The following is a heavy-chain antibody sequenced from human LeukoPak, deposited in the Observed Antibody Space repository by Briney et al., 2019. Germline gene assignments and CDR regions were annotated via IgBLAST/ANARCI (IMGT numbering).Heavy chain of an antibody. CDR3: ARGHLVSNAFDI. V-gene: IGHV4-34*01. CDR1: GGSISGYY. J-gene: IGHJ3*02. Sequence: PSETLSLTCTVSGGSISGYYWSWIRRPPGKGLEWIGEINHSGSTNYNPSLKSRVTISVDTSKNQFSLKLSSVTAADTAVYCCARGHLVSNAFDIWGQGTMVTVSS. D-gene: IGHD5/OR15-5a*01. CDR2: INHSGST.